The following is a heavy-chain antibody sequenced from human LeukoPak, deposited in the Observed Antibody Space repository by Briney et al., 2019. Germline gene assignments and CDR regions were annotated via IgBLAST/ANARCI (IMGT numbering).Heavy chain of an antibody. CDR1: GFTFSDYN. J-gene: IGHJ4*02. CDR3: ASPAVYSSSWYYFDY. Sequence: GGSLRLSCAASGFTFSDYNMHWVRQAPGKGLDWVALMSPDGNKKYYADSVKGRFTISRDNSKNTLYLQMNSLRAEDTAVYYCASPAVYSSSWYYFDYWGQGTLVTVSS. D-gene: IGHD6-13*01. V-gene: IGHV3-30-3*01. CDR2: MSPDGNKK.